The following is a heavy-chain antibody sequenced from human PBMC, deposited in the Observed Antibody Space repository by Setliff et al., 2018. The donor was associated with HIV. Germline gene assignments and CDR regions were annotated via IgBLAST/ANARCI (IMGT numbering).Heavy chain of an antibody. J-gene: IGHJ4*02. D-gene: IGHD6-19*01. V-gene: IGHV3-7*03. Sequence: PGGSLRLSCAASGFTFWSHSMLWVRQAPGKGLQWVATIKEDGREKYYVGSVKGRFTISRDNAKNSLYLQMNSLRAEDTAVYYCANMQWASNAWYSFDYWGQGALVTVSS. CDR2: IKEDGREK. CDR3: ANMQWASNAWYSFDY. CDR1: GFTFWSHS.